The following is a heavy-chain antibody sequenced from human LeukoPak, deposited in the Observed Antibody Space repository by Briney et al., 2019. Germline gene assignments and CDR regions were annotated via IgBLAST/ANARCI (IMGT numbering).Heavy chain of an antibody. Sequence: SETLSLTCTVSGGSISSYYWSWIRQPAGKGLEWIGRIYTSGCTNYNPSLKSRVTMSVDTSKNQFSLKLSSVTAADTAVYYCARVGHIAVAGTYNWFDPWGQGTLVTVSS. V-gene: IGHV4-4*07. J-gene: IGHJ5*02. CDR3: ARVGHIAVAGTYNWFDP. CDR1: GGSISSYY. D-gene: IGHD6-19*01. CDR2: IYTSGCT.